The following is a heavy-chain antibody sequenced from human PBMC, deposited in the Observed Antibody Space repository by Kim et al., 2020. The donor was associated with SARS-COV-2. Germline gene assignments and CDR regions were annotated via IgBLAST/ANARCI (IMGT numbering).Heavy chain of an antibody. CDR3: ARDFLGIAAAGDGAAFDI. D-gene: IGHD6-13*01. CDR2: IYYSGST. V-gene: IGHV4-39*07. CDR1: GGSISSSSYY. J-gene: IGHJ3*02. Sequence: SETLSLTCTVSGGSISSSSYYWGWIRQPPGKGLEWIGSIYYSGSTYYNPSLKSRVTISVDTSKNQFSLKLSSVTAADTAVYYCARDFLGIAAAGDGAAFDIWGQGTMVTVSS.